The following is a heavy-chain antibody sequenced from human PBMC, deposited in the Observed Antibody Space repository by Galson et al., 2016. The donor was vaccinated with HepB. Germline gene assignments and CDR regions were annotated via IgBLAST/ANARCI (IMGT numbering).Heavy chain of an antibody. J-gene: IGHJ4*02. CDR1: GFTFSNYV. D-gene: IGHD3-10*01. CDR2: ISGSDDTT. V-gene: IGHV3-23*01. Sequence: SLRLSCAASGFTFSNYVMTWVRRAPGKGLEWVSVISGSDDTTYYAKPVKGRFTISRDNSKNMLYLQVTSLRVEDTAVYYCAKERLALPSGSYIDCWGQGTLVTVAS. CDR3: AKERLALPSGSYIDC.